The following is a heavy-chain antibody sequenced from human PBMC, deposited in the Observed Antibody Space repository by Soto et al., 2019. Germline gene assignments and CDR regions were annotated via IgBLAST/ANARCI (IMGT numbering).Heavy chain of an antibody. CDR1: GYSISSGYY. CDR2: ISHSGST. CDR3: ARDLVVLLPAALHGWFDP. D-gene: IGHD2-2*02. V-gene: IGHV4-38-2*02. Sequence: TLSLTCAVSGYSISSGYYWGWIRQPPGTGPVWIGTISHSGSTYYNPSLKGRVTISLDTSKNQFSLQLSSVTAADTAVYYCARDLVVLLPAALHGWFDPWGQGTLVTVSS. J-gene: IGHJ5*02.